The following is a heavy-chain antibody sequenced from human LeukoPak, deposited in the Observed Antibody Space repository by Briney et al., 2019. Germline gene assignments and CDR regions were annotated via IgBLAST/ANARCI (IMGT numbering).Heavy chain of an antibody. Sequence: GGSLRLSCAASGFTFSSYSMNWVRQAPGKGLEWVSSISSSSSYIYYADSVKGRFTISRDNAKNSPYLQMNSLRAEDTAVYYCARDESDSSWFDYWGQGTLVTVSS. CDR3: ARDESDSSWFDY. D-gene: IGHD6-13*01. V-gene: IGHV3-21*01. J-gene: IGHJ5*01. CDR1: GFTFSSYS. CDR2: ISSSSSYI.